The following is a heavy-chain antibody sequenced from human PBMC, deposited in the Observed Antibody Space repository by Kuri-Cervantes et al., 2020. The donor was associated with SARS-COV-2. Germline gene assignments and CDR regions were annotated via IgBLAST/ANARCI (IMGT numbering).Heavy chain of an antibody. V-gene: IGHV5-51*01. Sequence: GGSLRLSCKGSGYSFISYWIGWVRQMPGKGLEWMGIIFPGDSDTTYSPSSQGQVTISADKSISTAYLQWSSLKASDTAMYYCARHLGWELPSDYWGQGTLVTVSS. CDR3: ARHLGWELPSDY. D-gene: IGHD1-26*01. J-gene: IGHJ4*02. CDR2: IFPGDSDT. CDR1: GYSFISYW.